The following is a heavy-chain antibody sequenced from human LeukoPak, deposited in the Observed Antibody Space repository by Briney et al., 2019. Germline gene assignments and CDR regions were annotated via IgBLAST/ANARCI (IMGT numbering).Heavy chain of an antibody. CDR2: IYYNGNT. J-gene: IGHJ5*01. V-gene: IGHV4-39*01. Sequence: PSETLSLTCTVSGGSVSSTNHFWAWIRQPPGKGLEWIVTIYYNGNTHYNMSLTSRVTLTLDKSKNQFSLKLTSVTAADTALYFCARRYSYGSKSFDSWGQGTQVAVSS. CDR1: GGSVSSTNHF. D-gene: IGHD3-10*01. CDR3: ARRYSYGSKSFDS.